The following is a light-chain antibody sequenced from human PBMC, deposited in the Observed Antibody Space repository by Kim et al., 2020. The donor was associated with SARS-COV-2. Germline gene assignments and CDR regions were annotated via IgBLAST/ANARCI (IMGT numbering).Light chain of an antibody. CDR1: SLRSYY. Sequence: SSELTQDPAVSVALGQTVRITCQGDSLRSYYASWYQQKPGQAPVLVIYGKNNRPSGIPDRFFGSSSGNTASLTITGAQAEDEADYYCNSRDSSGNHLAVFGGGTQLTVL. CDR3: NSRDSSGNHLAV. V-gene: IGLV3-19*01. J-gene: IGLJ3*02. CDR2: GKN.